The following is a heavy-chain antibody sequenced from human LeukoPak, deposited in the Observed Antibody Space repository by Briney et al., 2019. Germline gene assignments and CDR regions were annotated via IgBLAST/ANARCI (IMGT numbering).Heavy chain of an antibody. D-gene: IGHD2-2*01. J-gene: IGHJ4*02. CDR1: GFTFSSYA. CDR3: AKAVYCSSTSCYGVFDC. V-gene: IGHV3-23*01. Sequence: PGGSLRLSCAASGFTFSSYAMSWVRQAPGKGLEWVSGISGSGGSRYYADSVKGRFTISRDNSNPTLYLQMNSLRAEDAAVYYCAKAVYCSSTSCYGVFDCWSQGTLVTVSS. CDR2: ISGSGGSR.